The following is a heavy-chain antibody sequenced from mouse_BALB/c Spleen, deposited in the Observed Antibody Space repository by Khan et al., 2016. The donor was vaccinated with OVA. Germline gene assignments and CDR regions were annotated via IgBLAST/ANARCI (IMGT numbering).Heavy chain of an antibody. CDR3: VSSDWDY. CDR1: GFTFSSFG. D-gene: IGHD1-3*01. Sequence: EVELVESGGGLVQPGGSLKLSCTASGFTFSSFGMYWVRQAPEKGLEWVAYISSGSSTTYYADTVKGRFTISRDNPKNTLFLQMTSLRSEDTAVYYCVSSDWDYWGQGTPVTVSS. CDR2: ISSGSSTT. J-gene: IGHJ2*01. V-gene: IGHV5-17*02.